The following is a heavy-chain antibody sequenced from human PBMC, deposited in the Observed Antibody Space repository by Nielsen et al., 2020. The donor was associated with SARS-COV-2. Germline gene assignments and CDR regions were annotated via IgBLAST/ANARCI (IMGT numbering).Heavy chain of an antibody. CDR3: ARLNSAYAA. V-gene: IGHV3-74*01. Sequence: GGSLRLSCAASGFTFSSFYMHWVRQAPGKGLVWVSRITNDERGTTYADSVKGRFTISRDNAKNTLYLQMNSLRAEDTAVYYCARLNSAYAAWGQGTLVTVSS. CDR2: ITNDERGT. J-gene: IGHJ5*02. CDR1: GFTFSSFY. D-gene: IGHD5-12*01.